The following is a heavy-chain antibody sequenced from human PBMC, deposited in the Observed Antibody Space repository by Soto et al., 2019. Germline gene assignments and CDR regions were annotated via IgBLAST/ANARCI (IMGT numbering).Heavy chain of an antibody. V-gene: IGHV3-23*01. D-gene: IGHD2-15*01. J-gene: IGHJ4*02. CDR3: AKAEPPLSVVVVAAFFDY. CDR2: ISGSGGRT. CDR1: GFTFSSYA. Sequence: GGSLRLSCAASGFTFSSYAMSWVRQAPGKGLEWVSAISGSGGRTYYAESVKGRFTISRDNSKNTLYLQMNSLRAEDTALYYCAKAEPPLSVVVVAAFFDYWGQGTLVTVSS.